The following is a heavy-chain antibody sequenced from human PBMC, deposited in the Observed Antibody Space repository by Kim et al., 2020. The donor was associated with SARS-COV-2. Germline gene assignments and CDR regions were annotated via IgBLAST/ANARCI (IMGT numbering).Heavy chain of an antibody. D-gene: IGHD3-22*01. CDR3: ARTRITMIVVVTHFDY. J-gene: IGHJ4*02. V-gene: IGHV4-31*02. Sequence: SLTSRVTISVVTSKNPFSLKLSSVTAADTAVYYCARTRITMIVVVTHFDYWGQGTLVTVSS.